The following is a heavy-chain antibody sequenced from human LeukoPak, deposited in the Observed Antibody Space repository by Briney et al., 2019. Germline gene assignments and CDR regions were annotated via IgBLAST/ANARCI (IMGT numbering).Heavy chain of an antibody. V-gene: IGHV4-4*07. Sequence: PSETLSLTCTVSGDSMSSFYWNWIRQPAGKGLEWIGRILPSGTSFSIPSLRSRLTVSLDTSKNQFSLRLNSVTAADTAVYYCARGGAFDYWGQGTLVTVSS. CDR3: ARGGAFDY. J-gene: IGHJ4*02. D-gene: IGHD1-26*01. CDR1: GDSMSSFY. CDR2: ILPSGTS.